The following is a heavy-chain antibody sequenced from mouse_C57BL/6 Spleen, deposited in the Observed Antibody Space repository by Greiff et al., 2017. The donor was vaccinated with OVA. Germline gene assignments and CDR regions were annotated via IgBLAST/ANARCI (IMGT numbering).Heavy chain of an antibody. J-gene: IGHJ2*01. CDR2: IDPSDSYT. D-gene: IGHD1-1*01. CDR1: GYTFTSYW. V-gene: IGHV1-50*01. CDR3: ASHYYGSSLDY. Sequence: QVQLQQPGAELVKPGASVKLSCKASGYTFTSYWMQWVKQRPGQGLEWIGEIDPSDSYTNYNQKFEGKATLTVDTSSSTAYMQLSSLTSEDSAVYYCASHYYGSSLDYWGQGTTLTVSS.